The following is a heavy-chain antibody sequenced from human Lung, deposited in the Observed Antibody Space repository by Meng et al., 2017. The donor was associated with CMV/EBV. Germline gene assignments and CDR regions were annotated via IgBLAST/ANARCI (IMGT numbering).Heavy chain of an antibody. CDR1: GYTITKFG. CDR3: ARDGGESTSWYYWFDP. D-gene: IGHD6-13*01. J-gene: IGHJ5*02. CDR2: ISTFDGNT. Sequence: SGYTITKFGISWVRQAPGQGPEWMGWISTFDGNTNYAQKVQGRVTLTIDTSTSTVYMELRSLRSDDTAIYYCARDGGESTSWYYWFDPWGQGTLVTVSS. V-gene: IGHV1-18*01.